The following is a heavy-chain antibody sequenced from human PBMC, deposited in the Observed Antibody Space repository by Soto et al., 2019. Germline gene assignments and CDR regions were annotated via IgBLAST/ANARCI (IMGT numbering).Heavy chain of an antibody. CDR1: GYTFTGHY. CDR3: GRGRSGQLVVFY. Sequence: ASVKVSCKASGYTFTGHYIHWVRQAPGQGPEWMGEIGPASGDTRYAQKFQGRVTMTRDTSITTVYMELNNLSPDDTAVYYCGRGRSGQLVVFYWGQGTPVTVSS. V-gene: IGHV1-2*02. CDR2: IGPASGDT. J-gene: IGHJ4*02. D-gene: IGHD3-10*01.